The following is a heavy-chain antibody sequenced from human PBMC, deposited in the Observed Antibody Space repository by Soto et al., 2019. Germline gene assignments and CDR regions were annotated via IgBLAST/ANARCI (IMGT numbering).Heavy chain of an antibody. CDR1: GYTFTGHY. CDR3: GRGRSGQLVVFY. Sequence: ASVKVSCKASGYTFTGHYIHWVRQAPGQGPEWMGEIGPASGDTRYAQKFQGRVTMTRDTSITTVYMELNNLSPDDTAVYYCGRGRSGQLVVFYWGQGTPVTVSS. V-gene: IGHV1-2*02. CDR2: IGPASGDT. J-gene: IGHJ4*02. D-gene: IGHD3-10*01.